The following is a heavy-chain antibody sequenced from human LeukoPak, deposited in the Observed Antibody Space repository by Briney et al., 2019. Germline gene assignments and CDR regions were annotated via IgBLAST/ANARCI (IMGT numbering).Heavy chain of an antibody. J-gene: IGHJ4*02. CDR1: GFTFSDYW. CDR2: INTDGSIT. V-gene: IGHV3-74*01. D-gene: IGHD3-10*01. CDR3: ARDRGPRTGFMVREAYDY. Sequence: PGGSLRLSCAASGFTFSDYWIHWVRQAPGKGLVWVSRINTDGSITNYADSVKGRFSISRDNAKNTLYLQMSGLRAEDTAVYYCARDRGPRTGFMVREAYDYWGQGTLVTVSS.